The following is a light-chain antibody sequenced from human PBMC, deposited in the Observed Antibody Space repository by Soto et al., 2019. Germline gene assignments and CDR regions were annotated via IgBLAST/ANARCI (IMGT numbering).Light chain of an antibody. CDR2: GAS. J-gene: IGKJ4*01. V-gene: IGKV3-15*01. CDR1: QSVSDN. Sequence: ETVMTQSPATLSVSPGERATLSCRASQSVSDNLAWYQQKPGQAPRLLIYGASTRATGIPARFSGSGSGTEFTLTISSLQSEDFAVYYCQQYNNWLTFGGGTKVDIK. CDR3: QQYNNWLT.